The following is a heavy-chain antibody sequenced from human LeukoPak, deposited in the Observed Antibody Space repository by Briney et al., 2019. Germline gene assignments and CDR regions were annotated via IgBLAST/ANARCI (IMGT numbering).Heavy chain of an antibody. D-gene: IGHD2-15*01. V-gene: IGHV4-34*01. J-gene: IGHJ4*02. CDR2: INHSGST. CDR3: ARGRVIGCSGGSCPDFDY. CDR1: GGSFSGYY. Sequence: SETLSLTCAVYGGSFSGYYWSWIRQPPGKGLEWIGEINHSGSTNYNPSLKSRVTISVDTSKNQFSLKLSSVTAADTVVYYCARGRVIGCSGGSCPDFDYWGQGTLVTVSS.